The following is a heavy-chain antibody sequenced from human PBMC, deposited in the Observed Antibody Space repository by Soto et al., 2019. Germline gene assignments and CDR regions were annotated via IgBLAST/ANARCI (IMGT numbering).Heavy chain of an antibody. CDR3: ARADRTLVTSYGLDV. J-gene: IGHJ6*02. Sequence: XGTLSLTGAVSGGSFSGFYWTRIRQPPGEGLEWIGEINHSGTINFNPSLRSRLTISLDSSKKHFSLKLTSLTAADAAVYYCARADRTLVTSYGLDVWGQGTTVTVSS. CDR1: GGSFSGFY. D-gene: IGHD2-21*02. CDR2: INHSGTI. V-gene: IGHV4-34*01.